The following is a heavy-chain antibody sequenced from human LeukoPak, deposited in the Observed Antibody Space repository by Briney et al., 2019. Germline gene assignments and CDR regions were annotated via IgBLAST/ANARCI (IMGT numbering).Heavy chain of an antibody. CDR2: INHSGST. CDR3: ARGGEGLMVYAWPHNWFDP. D-gene: IGHD2-8*01. V-gene: IGHV4-34*01. CDR1: GGSFSGYY. Sequence: PSETLSLTRAVYGGSFSGYYWSWIRQPPGKGLEWIGEINHSGSTNYNPSLKSRVTISVDTSKNQFSLKLSSVTAADTAVYYCARGGEGLMVYAWPHNWFDPWGQGTLVTVSS. J-gene: IGHJ5*02.